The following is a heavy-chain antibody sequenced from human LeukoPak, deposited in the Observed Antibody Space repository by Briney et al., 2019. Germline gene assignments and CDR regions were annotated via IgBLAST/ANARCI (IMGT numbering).Heavy chain of an antibody. CDR2: IYYSGSS. J-gene: IGHJ4*02. Sequence: SETLSLTCTVSGYSISSGYYWGWLRQPPGKGLEWIGYIYYSGSSNYNPSLKSRVTISVDTSKNQFSLKLSSVTAADTAVYYCARGLGLPIYLSYYFDYWGQGTLVTVSS. D-gene: IGHD3/OR15-3a*01. V-gene: IGHV4-61*01. CDR1: GYSISSGYY. CDR3: ARGLGLPIYLSYYFDY.